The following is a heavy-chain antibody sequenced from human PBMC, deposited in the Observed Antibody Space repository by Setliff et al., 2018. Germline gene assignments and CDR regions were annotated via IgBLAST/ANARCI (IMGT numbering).Heavy chain of an antibody. V-gene: IGHV4-39*01. J-gene: IGHJ4*02. D-gene: IGHD1-1*01. CDR1: GASLNSGTYY. CDR3: ARTGTYRYFDY. Sequence: SETLSLTCTVSGASLNSGTYYWGWIRQPPGKGLEWTGRIYYRGDTYYNASLKGRLTISVDTAQNQFSLRLTSVTAADTAVYYCARTGTYRYFDYWGQGALVTVSS. CDR2: IYYRGDT.